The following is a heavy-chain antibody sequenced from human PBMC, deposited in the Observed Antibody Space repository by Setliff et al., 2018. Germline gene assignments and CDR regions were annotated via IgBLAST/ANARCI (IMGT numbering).Heavy chain of an antibody. CDR1: GGSFTPYY. D-gene: IGHD5-12*01. CDR3: ARGGTFRYFDY. Sequence: SETLSLTCTVSGGSFTPYYWSWIRQPPGKGLEWIGYVYYSGTAYYNPSLKSRVTVIVDTSKNQFSLRLSSVTAADTAVYYCARGGTFRYFDYWGQGTPVIVSS. CDR2: VYYSGTA. V-gene: IGHV4-59*01. J-gene: IGHJ4*02.